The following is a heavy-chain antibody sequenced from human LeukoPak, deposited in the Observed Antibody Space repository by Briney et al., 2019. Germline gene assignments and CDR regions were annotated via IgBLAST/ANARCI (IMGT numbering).Heavy chain of an antibody. CDR3: AKCAVVPAAMLNYYYYGMDV. CDR1: GFTLSSYA. J-gene: IGHJ6*02. Sequence: PGGSLRLSCAASGFTLSSYAMSWVRQAPGKGLEWVSAISGSGGSTYYADSVKGRFTISRDNSKNTLYLQMNSLRAEDTAVYYCAKCAVVPAAMLNYYYYGMDVWGQGTTVTVSS. V-gene: IGHV3-23*01. CDR2: ISGSGGST. D-gene: IGHD2-2*01.